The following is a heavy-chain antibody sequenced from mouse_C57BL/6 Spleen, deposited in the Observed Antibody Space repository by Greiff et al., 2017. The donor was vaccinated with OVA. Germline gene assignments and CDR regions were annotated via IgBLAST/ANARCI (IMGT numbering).Heavy chain of an antibody. CDR3: ARGGRTVVDPFDY. CDR2: INPSSGYT. J-gene: IGHJ2*01. CDR1: GYTFTSYT. D-gene: IGHD1-1*01. Sequence: QVQLKESGAELARPGASVKMSCKASGYTFTSYTMHWVKQRPGPGLEWIGYINPSSGYTKYNQKFKDKATLTADKSSSTAYMQLSSLTAEDSAVYYCARGGRTVVDPFDYWGQGTTLTVSS. V-gene: IGHV1-4*01.